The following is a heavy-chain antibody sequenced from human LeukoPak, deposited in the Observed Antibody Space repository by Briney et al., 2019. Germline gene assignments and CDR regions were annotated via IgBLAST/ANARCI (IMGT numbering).Heavy chain of an antibody. J-gene: IGHJ6*02. CDR1: GGSISSYY. D-gene: IGHD2-2*01. Sequence: SETLSLTCTVSGGSISSYYWSWIRQPPGKGLEWIGYIYYSGSTNYSPSLKSRVAVSVDTSKNQFSLKLSSVTAADTAVYYCARHDRDCSSTSCYRAYYYGMDVWGQGTTVTVSS. CDR3: ARHDRDCSSTSCYRAYYYGMDV. CDR2: IYYSGST. V-gene: IGHV4-59*08.